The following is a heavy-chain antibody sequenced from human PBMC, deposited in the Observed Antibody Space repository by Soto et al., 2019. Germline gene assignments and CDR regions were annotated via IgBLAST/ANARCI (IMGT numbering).Heavy chain of an antibody. CDR3: ARDRLVYSSSHNWFDP. V-gene: IGHV3-21*01. CDR1: GFTFSSYS. D-gene: IGHD6-13*01. J-gene: IGHJ5*02. CDR2: ISSSSSYI. Sequence: EVQLVESGGGLVKPGGSLRLSCAASGFTFSSYSMNWVRQAPGKGLECVSSISSSSSYIYYADSVKGRFTISRDNAKNSLYLQMHSLRAEDTAVYYCARDRLVYSSSHNWFDPWGQGTLVTVSS.